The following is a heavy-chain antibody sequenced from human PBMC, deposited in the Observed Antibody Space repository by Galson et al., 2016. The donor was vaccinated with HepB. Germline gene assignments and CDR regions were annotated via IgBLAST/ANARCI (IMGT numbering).Heavy chain of an antibody. V-gene: IGHV4-39*01. Sequence: SETLSLTCSVSGDSINSSSFYWGWIRQSPGRGLEWIGTLYFGANTYYNPSLKSRVTISVDTSNNQFSLKLTSVTAEDTAIYYCASKGKEWLVHGYFDYWGQGTLATVSS. CDR2: LYFGANT. CDR1: GDSINSSSFY. D-gene: IGHD6-19*01. CDR3: ASKGKEWLVHGYFDY. J-gene: IGHJ4*02.